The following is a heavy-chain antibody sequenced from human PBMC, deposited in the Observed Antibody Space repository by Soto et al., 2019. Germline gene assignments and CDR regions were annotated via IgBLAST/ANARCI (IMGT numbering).Heavy chain of an antibody. D-gene: IGHD3-3*01. J-gene: IGHJ6*03. V-gene: IGHV1-8*01. Sequence: ASVKVSCKASGYTFTSYDINWVRQATGQGREWMGWMNPNSGKTGYAQKYQGRVTMTRNTSISTAYMELSSLGSEDTAVYYCARSDFWSGYPPQNYDYYMDVWGKGTAVTLSS. CDR2: MNPNSGKT. CDR1: GYTFTSYD. CDR3: ARSDFWSGYPPQNYDYYMDV.